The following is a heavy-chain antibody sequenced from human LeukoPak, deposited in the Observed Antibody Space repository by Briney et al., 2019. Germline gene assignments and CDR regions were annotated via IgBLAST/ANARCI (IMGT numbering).Heavy chain of an antibody. CDR3: ARGAPGYYYDY. J-gene: IGHJ4*02. CDR1: GDTFTGYY. V-gene: IGHV1-46*01. CDR2: INPSGGSN. D-gene: IGHD3-22*01. Sequence: PSASVKVSCKASGDTFTGYYMHWVRQAPGQGLEWMGIINPSGGSNTYAQKFQGRVTMTRDMSTSTAYMELSSLRSEDTAVYYCARGAPGYYYDYWGQGALVTVSS.